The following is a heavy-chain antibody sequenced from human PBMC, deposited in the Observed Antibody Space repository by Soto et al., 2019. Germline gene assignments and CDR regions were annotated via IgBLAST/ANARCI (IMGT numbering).Heavy chain of an antibody. Sequence: QVQLVQSGAEVKKPGASVKVSCKASGYRLTAYHLHWVRQAPGQGLEWLGGINPSSGISVYAQNFQGRITMTRDPSISTAYMELNSLRSDDTAVYYCARPPYGSGDFDYWGQGTLVTVSS. J-gene: IGHJ4*02. CDR1: GYRLTAYH. CDR2: INPSSGIS. CDR3: ARPPYGSGDFDY. V-gene: IGHV1-2*02. D-gene: IGHD3-10*01.